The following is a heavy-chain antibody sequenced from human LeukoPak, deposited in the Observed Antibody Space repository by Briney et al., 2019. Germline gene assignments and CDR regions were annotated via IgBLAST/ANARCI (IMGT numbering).Heavy chain of an antibody. V-gene: IGHV4-59*12. J-gene: IGHJ4*02. Sequence: SETLSLTCTVSGGSISSYYWSWIRQPPGKGLEWIGYIYYSGSTNYNPSLKSRVTISVDTSKNQFSLKLSSVTAADTAVYYCARVLRRPGYSSGWYLGESDYWGQGTLVTVSS. CDR2: IYYSGST. CDR1: GGSISSYY. CDR3: ARVLRRPGYSSGWYLGESDY. D-gene: IGHD6-19*01.